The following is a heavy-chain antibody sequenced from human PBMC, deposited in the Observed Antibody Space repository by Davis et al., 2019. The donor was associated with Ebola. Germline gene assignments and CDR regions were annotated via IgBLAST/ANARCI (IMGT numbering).Heavy chain of an antibody. Sequence: ASVKVSCKASGYTFTSYGISWVRQAPGQGLEWMGWISAYNGNTNYAQKLQGRVTMTGDTSTNTLYMELSSLTSGDTAVYYCVRDLRGWGDFDYWGQGTLVTVSS. CDR3: VRDLRGWGDFDY. CDR1: GYTFTSYG. D-gene: IGHD3-10*01. CDR2: ISAYNGNT. J-gene: IGHJ4*02. V-gene: IGHV1-18*01.